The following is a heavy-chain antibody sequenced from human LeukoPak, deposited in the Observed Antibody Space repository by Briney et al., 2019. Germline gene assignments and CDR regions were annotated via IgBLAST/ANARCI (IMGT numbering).Heavy chain of an antibody. V-gene: IGHV3-48*01. D-gene: IGHD2-15*01. J-gene: IGHJ3*02. CDR1: GFTFSSYS. Sequence: PGGSLRLSCAASGFTFSSYSMNWVRQAPGKGLEWVSYISSSSSTIYYADSVKGRFTISRDNAKNSLYLQMNSLRSEDTAVYYCARSYCSGGSCLGAFDIWGQGTMVTVSS. CDR3: ARSYCSGGSCLGAFDI. CDR2: ISSSSSTI.